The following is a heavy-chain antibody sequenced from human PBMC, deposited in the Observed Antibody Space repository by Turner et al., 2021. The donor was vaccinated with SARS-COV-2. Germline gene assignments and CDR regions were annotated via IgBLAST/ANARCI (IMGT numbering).Heavy chain of an antibody. V-gene: IGHV3-30*18. D-gene: IGHD6-13*01. CDR3: AKDLGQLDWFDP. Sequence: GQLVASGGGVVQPGRSLRLSCAASGFTFSSYGMHWVRQAPGKGLEWVAVISSDGSNKYYADSVKGRFTISRDNSKNTLYLQMNSLRAEDTAVYYCAKDLGQLDWFDPWGQGTLVTVSS. CDR2: ISSDGSNK. J-gene: IGHJ5*02. CDR1: GFTFSSYG.